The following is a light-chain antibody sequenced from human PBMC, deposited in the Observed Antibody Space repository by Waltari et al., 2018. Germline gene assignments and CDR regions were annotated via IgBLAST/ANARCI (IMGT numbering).Light chain of an antibody. V-gene: IGKV1-12*01. CDR2: GAS. CDR1: QRISNW. J-gene: IGKJ1*01. Sequence: DIQMTQSPSSVSAFVGDSVTITCRASQRISNWLAWYQQKPGKAPKLLIYGASDLHSGVPSRFSGSGAGTDFTLTISSLQAEDFAVYYCQQYGNSPWTFAQGTKVEIK. CDR3: QQYGNSPWT.